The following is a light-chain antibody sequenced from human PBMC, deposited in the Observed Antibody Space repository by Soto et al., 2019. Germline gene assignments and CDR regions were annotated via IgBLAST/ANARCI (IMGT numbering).Light chain of an antibody. CDR1: QSVSSY. J-gene: IGKJ4*01. V-gene: IGKV3-11*01. CDR3: QQHSNWT. Sequence: EIVLTQSPATLSLSPGERATLSCRASQSVSSYLAWYQQKPGQAPRLLIYDASNRATGIPARFSGSGSGTDFTLTISSLEPEDFAVYYCQQHSNWTFSGGTKVESK. CDR2: DAS.